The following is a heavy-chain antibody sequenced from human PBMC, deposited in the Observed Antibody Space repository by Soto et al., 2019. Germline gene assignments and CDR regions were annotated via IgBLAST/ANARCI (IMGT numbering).Heavy chain of an antibody. CDR3: AKESPTGTTVY. Sequence: PGGSLRPSCAASGFTFSSYGMHWVRQAPGKGLEWVAVISYDGSNKYYADSVKGRFTISRDNSKNTLYLQMNSLRAEDTAVYYCAKESPTGTTVYWGQGTLVTVSS. J-gene: IGHJ4*02. V-gene: IGHV3-30*18. D-gene: IGHD1-7*01. CDR2: ISYDGSNK. CDR1: GFTFSSYG.